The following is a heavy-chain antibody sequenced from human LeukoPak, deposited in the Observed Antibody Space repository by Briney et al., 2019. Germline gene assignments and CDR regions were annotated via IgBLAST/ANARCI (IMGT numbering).Heavy chain of an antibody. D-gene: IGHD3-3*01. CDR3: ARPRVGAPGPFDL. CDR2: IYTSGST. Sequence: SETLSLTCTVSGGSISSYYWSWIRQPAGKGLEWIGRIYTSGSTHYNPSPKSRVTMSVDTSTNRFSLKLRSVSAADTAGDSCARPRVGAPGPFDLWGQGTLVTVSS. J-gene: IGHJ4*03. CDR1: GGSISSYY. V-gene: IGHV4-4*07.